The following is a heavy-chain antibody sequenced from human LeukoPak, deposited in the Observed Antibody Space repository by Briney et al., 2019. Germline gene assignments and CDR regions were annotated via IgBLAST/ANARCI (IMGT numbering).Heavy chain of an antibody. CDR2: INPNSGDT. V-gene: IGHV1-2*02. Sequence: ASVKVSCKASGYTFTGYYMQWVRQAPGQGLEWMGWINPNSGDTNYAQKFQGRVTMTRDTSTSTAYMELSSLRSDDTAVYNCARVVTPRYCSSPSCYWKGWFDPWGQGTLVTVSS. CDR1: GYTFTGYY. D-gene: IGHD2-2*01. CDR3: ARVVTPRYCSSPSCYWKGWFDP. J-gene: IGHJ5*02.